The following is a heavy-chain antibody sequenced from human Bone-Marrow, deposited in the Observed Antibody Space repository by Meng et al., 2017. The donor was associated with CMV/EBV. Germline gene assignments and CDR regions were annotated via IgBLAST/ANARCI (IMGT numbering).Heavy chain of an antibody. J-gene: IGHJ6*02. D-gene: IGHD3-9*01. Sequence: GGSLRLSCAASGFTFSSYDMNWVRQAPGKGLEWVSYISGSGSTIYYADSVKGRFTISRDNSKNTLFLQMNSLRAEDTAVYYCARCLSDYQILTSRVNYYGMDVWGQGTTVTVSS. CDR2: ISGSGSTI. CDR1: GFTFSSYD. V-gene: IGHV3-48*03. CDR3: ARCLSDYQILTSRVNYYGMDV.